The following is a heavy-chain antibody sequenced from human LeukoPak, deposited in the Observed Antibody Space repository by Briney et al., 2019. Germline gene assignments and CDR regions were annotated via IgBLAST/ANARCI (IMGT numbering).Heavy chain of an antibody. CDR2: IKSKTDGGTT. CDR1: GFTFSNAW. CDR3: TMTYSSGWYVVDY. Sequence: GGSMRLSCAASGFTFSNAWMSWVRQAPGKGLEWVGRIKSKTDGGTTDYAASAKGRFTISRDDSKNTLYLQMNSLKTEDTAVYYCTMTYSSGWYVVDYWGQGTLVTVSS. V-gene: IGHV3-15*01. D-gene: IGHD6-19*01. J-gene: IGHJ4*02.